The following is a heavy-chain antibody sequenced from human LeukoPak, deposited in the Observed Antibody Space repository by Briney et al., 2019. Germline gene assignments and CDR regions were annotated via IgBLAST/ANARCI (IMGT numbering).Heavy chain of an antibody. CDR3: ARRNYYDSSGAFDY. D-gene: IGHD3-22*01. V-gene: IGHV4-34*01. CDR2: INHSGST. J-gene: IGHJ4*02. CDR1: GGSFSGYY. Sequence: SETLSLTCAVYGGSFSGYYWSWIRQPPGKGREWIGEINHSGSTNYNPSLKSRVTISVDTSKNQFSLKLSSVTAADTAVYYCARRNYYDSSGAFDYWGQGTLVTVSS.